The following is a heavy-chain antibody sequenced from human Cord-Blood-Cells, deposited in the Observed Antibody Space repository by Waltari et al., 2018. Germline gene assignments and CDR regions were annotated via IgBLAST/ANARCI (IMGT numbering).Heavy chain of an antibody. J-gene: IGHJ3*02. D-gene: IGHD3-9*01. CDR3: AREARNFDWLYGAFDI. CDR2: ISSSGSTI. Sequence: EVQLVESRGGLVQPGGSLRLSCAASGFTFSSYEMNWVRQSPGKGLEWVSYISSSGSTIYYADSVKGRFTISRDNAKNSLYLQMNSLRAEDTAVYYCAREARNFDWLYGAFDIWGQGTMVTVSS. CDR1: GFTFSSYE. V-gene: IGHV3-48*03.